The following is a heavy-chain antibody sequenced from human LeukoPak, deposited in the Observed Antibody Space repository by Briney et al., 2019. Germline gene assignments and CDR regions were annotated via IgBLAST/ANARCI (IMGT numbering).Heavy chain of an antibody. CDR1: RFTFSSYA. Sequence: GGSLRLSCAASRFTFSSYAMSWVRQAPGKGLEWVSGLSGSGDITYYADSVKGRFTISRDNSKNTLYLQMNSLRAEDTALYFCARDLGWIQFGDWGQGTLVTVSS. CDR3: ARDLGWIQFGD. CDR2: LSGSGDIT. V-gene: IGHV3-23*01. D-gene: IGHD5-18*01. J-gene: IGHJ4*02.